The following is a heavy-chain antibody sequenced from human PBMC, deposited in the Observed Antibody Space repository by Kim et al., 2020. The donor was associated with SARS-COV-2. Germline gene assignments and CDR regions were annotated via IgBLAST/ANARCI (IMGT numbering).Heavy chain of an antibody. V-gene: IGHV3-30*18. Sequence: GGSLRLSCAASGFTFSSYGMHWVRQAPGKGLEWVAVISYDGSNKYYADSVKGRFTISRDNSKNTLYLQMNSLRAEDTAVYYCAKDQGGRSPGGMDVWGQGTTVTVSS. D-gene: IGHD3-16*01. J-gene: IGHJ6*02. CDR2: ISYDGSNK. CDR3: AKDQGGRSPGGMDV. CDR1: GFTFSSYG.